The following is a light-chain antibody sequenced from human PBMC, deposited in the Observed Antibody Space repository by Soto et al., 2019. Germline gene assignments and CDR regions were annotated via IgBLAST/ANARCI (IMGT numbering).Light chain of an antibody. J-gene: IGLJ1*01. Sequence: QAVVTQPLSVSGAPGQRVTISCTGSSSNIGAGYDVHWYQQLPGTAPKLLIYGNSNRPSGVPDRFSGSKSGTSASLAITGLQAEDEADYYCQSYDSSLSGGIYVFGTGTKVTVL. CDR3: QSYDSSLSGGIYV. V-gene: IGLV1-40*01. CDR2: GNS. CDR1: SSNIGAGYD.